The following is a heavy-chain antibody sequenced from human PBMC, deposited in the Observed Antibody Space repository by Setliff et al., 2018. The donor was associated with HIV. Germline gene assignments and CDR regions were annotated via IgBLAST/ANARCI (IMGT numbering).Heavy chain of an antibody. D-gene: IGHD1-1*01. CDR2: ISSSTSYI. CDR1: GFTFSSYS. CDR3: ARVRVDGSRKLELDY. J-gene: IGHJ4*02. V-gene: IGHV3-21*01. Sequence: GGSLRLSCAASGFTFSSYSTNWVRQAPGKGLEWVSCISSSTSYIYYADSVKGRFTISRDNAKNSPYLQMNSLRAEDTAMYYCARVRVDGSRKLELDYWGQGTLVTVSS.